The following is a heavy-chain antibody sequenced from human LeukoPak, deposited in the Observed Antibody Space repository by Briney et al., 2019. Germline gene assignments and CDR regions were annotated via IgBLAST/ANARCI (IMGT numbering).Heavy chain of an antibody. V-gene: IGHV4-30-4*08. CDR3: ARDPVDYGYYVFFYP. D-gene: IGHD4-17*01. CDR2: IYYSGST. J-gene: IGHJ5*02. Sequence: PSETLSLTCSVSGGSISSGDYYWSWIRQPPGKGLEWIGYIYYSGSTYHNPSLKSRVTISVDTSKNQFSLKLSSVTAADTAVYDCARDPVDYGYYVFFYPWGQGTLVTVS. CDR1: GGSISSGDYY.